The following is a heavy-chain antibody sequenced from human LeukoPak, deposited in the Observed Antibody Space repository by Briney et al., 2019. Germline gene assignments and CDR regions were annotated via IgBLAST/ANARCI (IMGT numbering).Heavy chain of an antibody. Sequence: SETLSLTCVVSGGSISSYYWTWIRQVAGKGLEWVGRIYASGDRNYNLFLKSRVTMSVDTSKNQFSLMLSSVTAADTAVYYCARGWAPRGEKSFFDQWGQGALVTVSS. V-gene: IGHV4-4*07. CDR2: IYASGDR. CDR1: GGSISSYY. J-gene: IGHJ4*02. D-gene: IGHD3-10*01. CDR3: ARGWAPRGEKSFFDQ.